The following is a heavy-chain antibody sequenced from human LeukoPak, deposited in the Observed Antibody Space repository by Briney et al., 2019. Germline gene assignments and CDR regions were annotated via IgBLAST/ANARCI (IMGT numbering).Heavy chain of an antibody. D-gene: IGHD2-21*02. Sequence: GGSLRLSCAASGFTFSDYYMSWIRQAPVKGLEWVSYISSSGSTIYYADSVKGRFTISRDNAKNSLYLQMNSLRAEDTAVYYCARAYCGGDCYDDYWGQGTLVTVSS. CDR1: GFTFSDYY. CDR3: ARAYCGGDCYDDY. CDR2: ISSSGSTI. V-gene: IGHV3-11*04. J-gene: IGHJ4*02.